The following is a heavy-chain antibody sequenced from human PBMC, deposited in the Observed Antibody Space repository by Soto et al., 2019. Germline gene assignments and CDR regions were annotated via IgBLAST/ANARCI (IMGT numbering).Heavy chain of an antibody. CDR1: GYTFTSYD. CDR3: AREWSAAGHFYGMDV. D-gene: IGHD6-13*01. Sequence: ASVKVSCKTAGYTFTSYDINWVRQAPGQGLEWVGWMNTNSDDTRSAQKFRGRLTLTRDKSMRAVYMKLSNLRPDDTAVYYCAREWSAAGHFYGMDVWGQGTTVTVSS. V-gene: IGHV1-8*01. J-gene: IGHJ6*02. CDR2: MNTNSDDT.